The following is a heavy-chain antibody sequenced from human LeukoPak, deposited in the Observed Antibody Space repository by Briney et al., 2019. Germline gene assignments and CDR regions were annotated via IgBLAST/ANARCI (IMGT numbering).Heavy chain of an antibody. J-gene: IGHJ4*02. V-gene: IGHV3-23*01. CDR1: GFTFSTYA. D-gene: IGHD3-22*01. CDR2: ISGSGGST. CDR3: AKSSYYDASGYYREYYFDY. Sequence: GGSLRLSCAASGFTFSTYAMNWVRQAPGKGLEWVSTISGSGGSTYYADSVKDRFTISRDNSKNTLYLQMNSLRAEDTAVYYCAKSSYYDASGYYREYYFDYWGQGTLVTVSS.